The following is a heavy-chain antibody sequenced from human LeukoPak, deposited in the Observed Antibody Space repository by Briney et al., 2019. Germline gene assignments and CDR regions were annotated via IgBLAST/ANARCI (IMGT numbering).Heavy chain of an antibody. J-gene: IGHJ5*02. CDR1: GYTLPELS. D-gene: IGHD3-10*01. V-gene: IGHV1-24*01. Sequence: ASVTVSCKVSGYTLPELSMHWLRQAPGKGLEWMGGFDPEDGETLYAQKFQGRVTMTEDTSTDTAYMELSSLRSEDTAVYYCATAIITMVLGALAGGFVPWGQGNLGTASS. CDR2: FDPEDGET. CDR3: ATAIITMVLGALAGGFVP.